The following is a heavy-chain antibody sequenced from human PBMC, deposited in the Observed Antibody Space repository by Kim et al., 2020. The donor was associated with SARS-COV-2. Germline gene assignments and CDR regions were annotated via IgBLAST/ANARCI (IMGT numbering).Heavy chain of an antibody. V-gene: IGHV3-43D*03. CDR3: ASDEGDLVGVTGPDY. J-gene: IGHJ4*02. Sequence: ADAVKGRFTISRDTIKKDVFLQMDSLRVEDTAFYYCASDEGDLVGVTGPDYWGQGTLVTVSS. D-gene: IGHD1-26*01.